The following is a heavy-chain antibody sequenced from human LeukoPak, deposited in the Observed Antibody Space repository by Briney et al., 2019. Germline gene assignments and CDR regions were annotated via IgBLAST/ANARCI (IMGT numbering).Heavy chain of an antibody. J-gene: IGHJ6*02. Sequence: PGGSLRLSCAASGFTVSNSYMSWVRQAPGKGLEWVSVIYSGDIGGYTYYSDSVKGRFTISRDNSKNTLKLQMNSLRDEDTAVYYCARDPNYYNYGMDVWGQGTMVTVSS. CDR3: ARDPNYYNYGMDV. CDR2: IYSGDIGGYT. V-gene: IGHV3-66*01. CDR1: GFTVSNSY.